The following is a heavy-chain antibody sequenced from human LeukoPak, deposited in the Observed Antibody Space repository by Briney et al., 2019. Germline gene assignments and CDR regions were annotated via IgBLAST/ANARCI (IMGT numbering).Heavy chain of an antibody. V-gene: IGHV1-2*02. Sequence: ASVKVSCKASGYIFTGYYMHWVRQAPGQGLEWMGWINPNSGGTNYAQKFQGRVTMTRDTSISTAYMELNRLKSDDTAVYYCARVLVEPPPGSEFDYWGQGTLATVSS. CDR1: GYIFTGYY. J-gene: IGHJ4*02. CDR3: ARVLVEPPPGSEFDY. D-gene: IGHD1-1*01. CDR2: INPNSGGT.